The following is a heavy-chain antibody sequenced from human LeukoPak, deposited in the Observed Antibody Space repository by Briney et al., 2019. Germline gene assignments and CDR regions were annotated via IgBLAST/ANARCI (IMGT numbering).Heavy chain of an antibody. CDR2: ISYDGTNK. CDR3: ATELRIAATGFDAFDI. Sequence: GGSLRLSCAASGFTFGSYVMHWVRQAPGKGLEWVAVISYDGTNKDYADSVKGRFTISRDNYKNTLYLQMDSLRAEDTAVYSCATELRIAATGFDAFDIWGQGTMVTVSS. CDR1: GFTFGSYV. D-gene: IGHD6-13*01. J-gene: IGHJ3*02. V-gene: IGHV3-30*03.